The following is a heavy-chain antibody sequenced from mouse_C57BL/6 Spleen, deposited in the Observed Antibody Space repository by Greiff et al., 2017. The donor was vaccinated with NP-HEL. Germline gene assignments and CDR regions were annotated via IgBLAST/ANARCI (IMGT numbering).Heavy chain of an antibody. Sequence: QVQLQQSGAELARPGASVKMSCKASGYTFTSHTMHWVKQRPGQGLEWIGYINPSSGYTKYNQKFKDKATLTADKSSSTAYMQLSSLTSEDSAVYYCANIYYDYVDYWGQGTTLTVSS. D-gene: IGHD2-4*01. V-gene: IGHV1-4*01. CDR3: ANIYYDYVDY. J-gene: IGHJ2*01. CDR1: GYTFTSHT. CDR2: INPSSGYT.